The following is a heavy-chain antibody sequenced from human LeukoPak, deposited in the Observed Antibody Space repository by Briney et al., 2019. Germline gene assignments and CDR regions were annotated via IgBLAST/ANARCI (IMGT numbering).Heavy chain of an antibody. CDR3: AKMSAYNSNSPLHF. V-gene: IGHV3-23*01. Sequence: GGSLRLSCAASEFTFSSFAMSWVRQAPGKGLEWVSTIGGSNAYTYYADSVKGRFTISRDNSKNTPYLQMNSLRAEDTAVYYCAKMSAYNSNSPLHFWGQGTLVTVSS. D-gene: IGHD2/OR15-2a*01. J-gene: IGHJ4*02. CDR2: IGGSNAYT. CDR1: EFTFSSFA.